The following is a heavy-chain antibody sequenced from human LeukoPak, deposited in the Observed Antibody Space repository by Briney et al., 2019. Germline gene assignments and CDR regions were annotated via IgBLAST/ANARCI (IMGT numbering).Heavy chain of an antibody. J-gene: IGHJ3*02. CDR2: IKQDGSEK. Sequence: GGSLRLSCAASGFTFSSYWMSWARQAPGKGLEWVANIKQDGSEKYYVDSVKGRFTNSRDNAKNSLYLQMNSLRAEDTAVYYCARSPWYRTDAFDIWGQGTMVTVSS. D-gene: IGHD6-13*01. CDR1: GFTFSSYW. V-gene: IGHV3-7*03. CDR3: ARSPWYRTDAFDI.